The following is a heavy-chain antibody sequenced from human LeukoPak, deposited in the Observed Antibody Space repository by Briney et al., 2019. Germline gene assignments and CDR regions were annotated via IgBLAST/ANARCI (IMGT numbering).Heavy chain of an antibody. Sequence: GASVKVSCKASGYTFTSYGISWVRQAPGQGLEWMGWISAYNGNTNYAQKLQGRVTMTTDISTSTAYMELRSLRSDDTAVYYCARIPDYSNFLYYFDYWGQGTLVTVSS. D-gene: IGHD4-11*01. CDR1: GYTFTSYG. CDR2: ISAYNGNT. CDR3: ARIPDYSNFLYYFDY. V-gene: IGHV1-18*01. J-gene: IGHJ4*02.